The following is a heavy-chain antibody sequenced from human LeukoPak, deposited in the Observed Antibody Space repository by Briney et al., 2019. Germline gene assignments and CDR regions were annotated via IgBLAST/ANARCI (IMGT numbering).Heavy chain of an antibody. J-gene: IGHJ4*02. CDR1: GGSISSSSYY. CDR3: ASLKVGATDY. CDR2: IYYSGST. D-gene: IGHD1-26*01. V-gene: IGHV4-39*01. Sequence: SETLSLTCTVSGGSISSSSYYWGWIRQPPGKGLEWIGSIYYSGSTYYNPSLKSRVTISVDTSKNQFSLKLSSVTAADTAVYYCASLKVGATDYWGQGTLVTVSS.